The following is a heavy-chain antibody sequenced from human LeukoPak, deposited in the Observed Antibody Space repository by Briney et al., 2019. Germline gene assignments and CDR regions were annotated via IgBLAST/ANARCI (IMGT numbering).Heavy chain of an antibody. Sequence: GGSLRLSCAASGFTFSSYEMNWVRQAPGKGLGWVSYISSSGSTIYYADSVKGRFTISRENAKNSLYLQMNSLRAEDTAVYYCAILSGWTGPDYWGQGTLVTVSS. V-gene: IGHV3-48*03. CDR2: ISSSGSTI. J-gene: IGHJ4*02. CDR3: AILSGWTGPDY. CDR1: GFTFSSYE. D-gene: IGHD6-19*01.